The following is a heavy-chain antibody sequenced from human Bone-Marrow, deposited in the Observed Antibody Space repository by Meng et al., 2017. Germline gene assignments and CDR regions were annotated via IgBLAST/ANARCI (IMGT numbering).Heavy chain of an antibody. CDR2: INAVFGTT. CDR1: GGIFSNYV. D-gene: IGHD2-2*01. Sequence: SVKVSCKAPGGIFSNYVIGWVRQAPGQGLEWMGGINAVFGTTNYAQKFQGRVTITTDESTSTVYMELTRLTSEDTAVYFCARKAGNYISTTCYSLDYWGQRTLVTVSS. J-gene: IGHJ4*02. V-gene: IGHV1-69*05. CDR3: ARKAGNYISTTCYSLDY.